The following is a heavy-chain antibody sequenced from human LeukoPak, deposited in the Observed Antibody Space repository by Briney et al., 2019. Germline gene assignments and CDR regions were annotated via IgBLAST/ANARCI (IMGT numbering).Heavy chain of an antibody. D-gene: IGHD6-13*01. Sequence: PGGSLRLSCAASGFTFSSDSMNWVRQAPGKGLEWVSYISSSGRTIYYADSVKGRFTISRDNAKNSLYLQMNSLRAEDTAVYYCAREGSSWYTFDIWGQGTMVTVSS. CDR3: AREGSSWYTFDI. CDR2: ISSSGRTI. J-gene: IGHJ3*02. V-gene: IGHV3-48*01. CDR1: GFTFSSDS.